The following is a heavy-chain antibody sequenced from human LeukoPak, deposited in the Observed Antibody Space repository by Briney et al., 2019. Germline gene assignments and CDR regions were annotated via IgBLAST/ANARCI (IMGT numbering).Heavy chain of an antibody. CDR1: GFTFGDYA. Sequence: HSGGSLRLSCTASGFTFGDYAMSWVRQAPGKGLEWVGFIRSKAYGGTTEYAASVKGRFTISRDDSKSIAYLQMNSLKTEDTAVYYCTREVHHIVARRGYYYYMDVWGKGTTVTVSS. D-gene: IGHD2-15*01. J-gene: IGHJ6*03. CDR3: TREVHHIVARRGYYYYMDV. CDR2: IRSKAYGGTT. V-gene: IGHV3-49*04.